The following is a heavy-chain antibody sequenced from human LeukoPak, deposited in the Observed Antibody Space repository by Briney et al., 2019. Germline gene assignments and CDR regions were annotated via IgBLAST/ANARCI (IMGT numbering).Heavy chain of an antibody. CDR1: GFTFSSYA. V-gene: IGHV3-11*04. CDR2: ISSSGSTI. J-gene: IGHJ4*02. D-gene: IGHD3-3*01. CDR3: ASPEDFWSGFDY. Sequence: GGSLRLSCAASGFTFSSYAMSWIRQAPGKGLEWVSYISSSGSTIYYADSVKGRFTISRDNAKNSLYLQMNSLRAEDTAVYYCASPEDFWSGFDYWGQGTLVTVSS.